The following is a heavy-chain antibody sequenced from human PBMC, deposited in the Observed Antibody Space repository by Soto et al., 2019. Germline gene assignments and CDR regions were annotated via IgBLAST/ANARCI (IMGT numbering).Heavy chain of an antibody. CDR1: GGSVSSGSYY. CDR3: AREGIAAHHWFDP. Sequence: QVQLQESGPGLVKPSETLSLTCTVSGGSVSSGSYYWSWSRQPPGKGLEWSGYIYYSGSTNYNPPLNSRVNISVDTPKNQFSLKLSSVTAGDTAVYYCAREGIAAHHWFDPWGQGTLVTVSS. D-gene: IGHD6-13*01. V-gene: IGHV4-61*01. CDR2: IYYSGST. J-gene: IGHJ5*02.